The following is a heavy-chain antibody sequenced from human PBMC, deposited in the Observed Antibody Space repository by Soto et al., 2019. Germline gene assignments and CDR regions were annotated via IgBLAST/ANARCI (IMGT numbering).Heavy chain of an antibody. Sequence: GGSLRLSCTASGFTFGDYAMSWFRQAPGKGLEWVGFIRSKAYGGTTEYAASVKGRFTISRDDSKSIAYLQMNSLKTEDTAVYSFIRAQFGVLLPSIAYGGRGPLAPVSA. D-gene: IGHD3-10*01. CDR2: IRSKAYGGTT. CDR3: IRAQFGVLLPSIAY. V-gene: IGHV3-49*03. J-gene: IGHJ4*02. CDR1: GFTFGDYA.